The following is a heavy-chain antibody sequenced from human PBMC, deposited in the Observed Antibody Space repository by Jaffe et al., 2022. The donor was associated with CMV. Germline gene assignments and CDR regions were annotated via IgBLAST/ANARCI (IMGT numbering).Heavy chain of an antibody. CDR2: IYSGGST. CDR3: ARGSDDFWSGYHGLDY. D-gene: IGHD3-3*01. Sequence: EVQLVESGGGLIQPGGSLRLSCAASGFTVSSNYMSWVRQAPGKGLEWVSVIYSGGSTYYADSVKGRFTISRDNSKNTLYLQMNSLRAEDTAVYYCARGSDDFWSGYHGLDYWGQGTLVTVSS. CDR1: GFTVSSNY. J-gene: IGHJ4*02. V-gene: IGHV3-53*01.